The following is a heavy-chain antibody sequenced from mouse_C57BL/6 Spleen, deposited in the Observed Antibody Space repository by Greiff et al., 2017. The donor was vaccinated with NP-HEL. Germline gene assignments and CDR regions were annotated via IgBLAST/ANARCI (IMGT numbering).Heavy chain of an antibody. Sequence: EVQGVESGGGLVKPGGSLKLSCAASGFTFSSYAMSWVRQTPEKRLEWVATISDGGSYTYYPDNVKGRFTISRDNAKNNLYLQMSHLKSEDTAMYYCARGGGYYGSSPADYWGQGTTLTVSS. CDR1: GFTFSSYA. D-gene: IGHD1-1*01. J-gene: IGHJ2*01. V-gene: IGHV5-4*01. CDR2: ISDGGSYT. CDR3: ARGGGYYGSSPADY.